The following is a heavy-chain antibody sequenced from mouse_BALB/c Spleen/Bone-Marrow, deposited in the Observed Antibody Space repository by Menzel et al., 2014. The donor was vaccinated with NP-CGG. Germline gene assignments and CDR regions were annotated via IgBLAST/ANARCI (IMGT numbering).Heavy chain of an antibody. Sequence: VHVKQSGAELVKPGASVKLSCTGSGFNIKDTSMHWVKQRPEQGLEWIGRIDPANGNTKYDPKFQGKATITADTSSNTAYLQLTSLTSEDAAVYYCTRGEDYWGQGTTLAVSS. V-gene: IGHV14-3*02. CDR1: GFNIKDTS. CDR2: IDPANGNT. J-gene: IGHJ2*01. CDR3: TRGEDY.